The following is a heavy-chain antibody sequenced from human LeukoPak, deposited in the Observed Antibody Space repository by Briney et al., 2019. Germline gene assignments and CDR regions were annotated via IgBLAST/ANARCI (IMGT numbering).Heavy chain of an antibody. V-gene: IGHV1-46*01. D-gene: IGHD4-17*01. CDR1: GYTFTSYY. CDR3: ARRAVTPYYYYYMDV. J-gene: IGHJ6*03. CDR2: ITPSGGST. Sequence: ASVKVSCKASGYTFTSYYMHWVRQAPGQGLEWMGIITPSGGSTSYAQKFQGRVTMTRDMSTSTVYMELSSLRSEDTAVYYCARRAVTPYYYYYMDVWGKGTTVTVSS.